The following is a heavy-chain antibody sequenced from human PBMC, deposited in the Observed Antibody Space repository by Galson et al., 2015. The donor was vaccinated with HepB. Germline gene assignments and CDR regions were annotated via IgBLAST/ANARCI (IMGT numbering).Heavy chain of an antibody. CDR2: IWSDGSNK. V-gene: IGHV3-33*01. CDR1: GFTFSSYG. D-gene: IGHD2-2*01. J-gene: IGHJ4*02. CDR3: AREGAVVPTAMPLDY. Sequence: SLRLSCAASGFTFSSYGIRWVRQAPGKGLEWVALIWSDGSNKYYADSVEGRFTISRDNSKNTLYLQMNSLRAEDTAVYYCAREGAVVPTAMPLDYWGQGTLVTVSS.